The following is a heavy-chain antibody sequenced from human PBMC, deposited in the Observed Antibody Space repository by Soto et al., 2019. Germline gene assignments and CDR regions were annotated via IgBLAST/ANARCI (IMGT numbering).Heavy chain of an antibody. J-gene: IGHJ5*02. CDR1: GYSISSGYH. CDR2: VHYSGNT. CDR3: ARQDRVVAEGRWFDP. V-gene: IGHV4-38-2*02. Sequence: SETLSLTCTVSGYSISSGYHWAWIRQPPGKGLEWLGSVHYSGNTYYNPSLKSRLTISVDKSKNQFSLNLSSVTAADTAVYYCARQDRVVAEGRWFDPWGQGTLVTVS. D-gene: IGHD2-15*01.